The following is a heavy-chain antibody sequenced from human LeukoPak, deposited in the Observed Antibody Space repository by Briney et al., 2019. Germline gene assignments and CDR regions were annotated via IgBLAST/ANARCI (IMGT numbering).Heavy chain of an antibody. CDR1: GYSTSSGYY. V-gene: IGHV4-61*03. D-gene: IGHD5-24*01. J-gene: IGHJ4*02. CDR2: IYYSGST. Sequence: SETLSLTCTVSGYSTSSGYYWGWVRQPPGKGLGWIGYIYYSGSTNYNPSLKSRVTISGDTSKNHFSLKLSSVTAADTAVYYCARDPGDGYDGYYFDYWGQGTLVTVSS. CDR3: ARDPGDGYDGYYFDY.